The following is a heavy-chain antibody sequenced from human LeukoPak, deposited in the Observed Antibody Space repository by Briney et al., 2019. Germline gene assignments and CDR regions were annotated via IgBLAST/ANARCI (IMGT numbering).Heavy chain of an antibody. V-gene: IGHV3-53*01. Sequence: AGGSLRLSCAASGFTVSSNYMSWVRQAPGKGLEWVSVIYSGGSTYYADSVKGRFTISRDNSKNTLYLQMNSLRAEDTAVYYCARAGYYYDSSGYCRTLYFDYWGQGTLVTVSS. CDR3: ARAGYYYDSSGYCRTLYFDY. D-gene: IGHD3-22*01. CDR2: IYSGGST. CDR1: GFTVSSNY. J-gene: IGHJ4*02.